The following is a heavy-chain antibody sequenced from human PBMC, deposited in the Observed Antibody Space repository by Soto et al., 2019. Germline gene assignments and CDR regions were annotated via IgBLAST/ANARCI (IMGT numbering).Heavy chain of an antibody. CDR3: ARFDGSGSTDY. D-gene: IGHD3-10*01. V-gene: IGHV3-48*01. Sequence: EVQLVESGGGLVQPGGSLRLSCAASGFTFSSYSMNWVRQAPGKGLEWVSYISSSSSTIYYADSVKGRFTISRDNAKNSRYLQMNSLRAEDTAVYYCARFDGSGSTDYWGQGTLVTVSS. CDR1: GFTFSSYS. CDR2: ISSSSSTI. J-gene: IGHJ4*02.